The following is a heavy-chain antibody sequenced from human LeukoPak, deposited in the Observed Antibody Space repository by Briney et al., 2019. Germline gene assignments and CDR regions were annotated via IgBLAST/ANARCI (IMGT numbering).Heavy chain of an antibody. J-gene: IGHJ4*02. CDR1: GGSFSGYY. D-gene: IGHD4-17*01. Sequence: SETLSLTCAVYGGSFSGYYWSWIRRPPGKGLEWIGEINHSGSTNYNPSLKSRVTISVDTSKNQFSLKLSSVTAADTAVYYCAVDDYGDYGWWYWGQGTLVTVSS. CDR2: INHSGST. V-gene: IGHV4-34*01. CDR3: AVDDYGDYGWWY.